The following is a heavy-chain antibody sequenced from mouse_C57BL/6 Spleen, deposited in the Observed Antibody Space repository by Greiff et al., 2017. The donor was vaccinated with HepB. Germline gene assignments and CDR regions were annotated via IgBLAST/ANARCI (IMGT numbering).Heavy chain of an antibody. CDR3: ARYQNSNYYYDAMDY. V-gene: IGHV3-8*01. D-gene: IGHD2-5*01. CDR2: ISYSGST. Sequence: EVKLMESGPGLAKPSQTLSLTCSVTGYSITSDYWNWIRKFPGNKLEYMGYISYSGSTYYNPSLKSRISITRDTSKNQYYLQLNSVTTEDTATYYCARYQNSNYYYDAMDYWGQGTSVTVSS. J-gene: IGHJ4*01. CDR1: GYSITSDY.